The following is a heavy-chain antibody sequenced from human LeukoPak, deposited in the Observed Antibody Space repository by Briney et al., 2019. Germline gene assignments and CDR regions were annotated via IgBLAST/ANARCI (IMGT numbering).Heavy chain of an antibody. V-gene: IGHV4-59*01. J-gene: IGHJ6*02. CDR2: IYYSGST. D-gene: IGHD3-22*01. Sequence: PSETLSLTCTVSGGSLSSYYWSWIRQPPGKGLEWIGYIYYSGSTNYNPSLKSRVTISVDTSKNQFSLKLSSVTAADTAVYYCARDLRGDYDSSGYYYGVYYYGMDVWGQGTTVTVSS. CDR3: ARDLRGDYDSSGYYYGVYYYGMDV. CDR1: GGSLSSYY.